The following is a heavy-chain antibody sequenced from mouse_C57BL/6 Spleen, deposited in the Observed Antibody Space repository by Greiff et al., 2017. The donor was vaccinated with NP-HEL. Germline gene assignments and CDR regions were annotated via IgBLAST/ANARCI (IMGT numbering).Heavy chain of an antibody. D-gene: IGHD1-1*01. Sequence: VQLQQSGAELVKPGASVKLSCKASGYTFTEYTIHWVKQRSGQGLEWIGWFYPGSGSIKYNEKFKDKATLTADKSSSTVYMELSRLTSEDSAVYCCARHEGNYYGSSYEYYAMDYWGQGTSVTVSS. CDR2: FYPGSGSI. J-gene: IGHJ4*01. CDR3: ARHEGNYYGSSYEYYAMDY. V-gene: IGHV1-62-2*01. CDR1: GYTFTEYT.